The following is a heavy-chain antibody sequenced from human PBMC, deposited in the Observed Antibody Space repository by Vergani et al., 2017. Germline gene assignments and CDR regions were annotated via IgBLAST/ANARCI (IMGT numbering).Heavy chain of an antibody. V-gene: IGHV1-18*01. CDR2: ISAYSGGT. CDR1: GYTFTSYG. J-gene: IGHJ4*02. CDR3: AREWQRTPKN. D-gene: IGHD1-1*01. Sequence: QVQLVQSGAEVKKPGASVKVSCKASGYTFTSYGISWVRQAPGQGLEWMGWISAYSGGTNYAQKFQGRVTMTRDTSISTAYMALSRLRSDDTAVYYCAREWQRTPKNWGQGTLVTVSS.